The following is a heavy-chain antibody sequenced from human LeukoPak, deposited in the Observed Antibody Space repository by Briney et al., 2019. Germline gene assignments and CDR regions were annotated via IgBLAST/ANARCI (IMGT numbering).Heavy chain of an antibody. J-gene: IGHJ5*02. CDR1: GFTFSSYA. CDR2: ISGSGGST. Sequence: GGSLRLSCAASGFTFSSYAMSWVRQAPGKGLKWVSAISGSGGSTYYADSVKGRFTISRDNSKNTLYLQMNSLRAEDTAVYYCAKDPYIVSSTSQNWFDPWGQGTLVTVSS. CDR3: AKDPYIVSSTSQNWFDP. D-gene: IGHD2-2*01. V-gene: IGHV3-23*01.